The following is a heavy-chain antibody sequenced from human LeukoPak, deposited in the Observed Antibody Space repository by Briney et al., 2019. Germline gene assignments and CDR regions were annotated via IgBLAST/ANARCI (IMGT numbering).Heavy chain of an antibody. CDR1: GFTFSNFA. CDR3: AKDLGAGDGMDV. J-gene: IGHJ6*02. Sequence: GGSLRLSCAASGFTFSNFAMTWVRQAPGKGLEWVAVISYDGSNKYYADSVKGRFTISRDNSKNTLYLQMNSLRAEDTAVYYCAKDLGAGDGMDVWGQGTTVTVSS. V-gene: IGHV3-30*18. D-gene: IGHD3-10*01. CDR2: ISYDGSNK.